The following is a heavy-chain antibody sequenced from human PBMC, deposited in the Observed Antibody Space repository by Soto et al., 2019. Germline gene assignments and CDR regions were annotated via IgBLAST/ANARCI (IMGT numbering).Heavy chain of an antibody. Sequence: GGSLRLSCAASGFTFSDYYMSWIRQAPGKGLEWVSYISSSSSYTNYADSVKGRFTISRDNAKNSLYLQMNSLRAEDTAVYYCARPPHPGLSFIGYWGQGTLVTVSS. CDR1: GFTFSDYY. V-gene: IGHV3-11*06. CDR2: ISSSSSYT. CDR3: ARPPHPGLSFIGY. J-gene: IGHJ4*02.